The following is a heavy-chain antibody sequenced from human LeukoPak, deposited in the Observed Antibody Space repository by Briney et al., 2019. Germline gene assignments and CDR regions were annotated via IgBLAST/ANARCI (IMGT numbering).Heavy chain of an antibody. V-gene: IGHV1-69*04. D-gene: IGHD1-26*01. CDR1: GGTFSSYA. CDR2: IIPILGIA. J-gene: IGHJ4*02. CDR3: AREWASSVVGATY. Sequence: ASVKVSCKASGGTFSSYAISWVRQAPGQGLEWMGRIIPILGIANYAQKFQGRVTITADKSTSTAYMELSSLRSEDTAVYYCAREWASSVVGATYWGQGTLVTVSS.